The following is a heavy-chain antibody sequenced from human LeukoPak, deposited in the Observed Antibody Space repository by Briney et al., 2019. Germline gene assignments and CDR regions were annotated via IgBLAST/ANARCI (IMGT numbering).Heavy chain of an antibody. CDR2: ITGSGDYT. V-gene: IGHV3-23*01. CDR1: GFSLGSHP. J-gene: IGHJ4*02. CDR3: ARGVMAARLYYFDY. Sequence: LAGGPLRLPCAASGFSLGSHPMNWVRQAPGKGLEWVSGITGSGDYTYYIDSVQGRFTISRDNSKNMLFLQMNSLRAEDTAVYYCARGVMAARLYYFDYWGRGILVTVSS. D-gene: IGHD2-21*01.